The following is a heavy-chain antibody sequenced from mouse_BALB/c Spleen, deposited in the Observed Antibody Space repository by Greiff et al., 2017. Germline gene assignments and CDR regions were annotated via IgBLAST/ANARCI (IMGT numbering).Heavy chain of an antibody. CDR2: ISYSGST. CDR1: GDSITSGY. CDR3: ARRAMMVTTVYWYFDV. D-gene: IGHD2-3*01. Sequence: EVQLQESGPSLVKPSQTLSLTCSVTGDSITSGYWNWIRKFPGNKLEYMGYISYSGSTYYNPSLKSRISITRDTSKNQYYLQLNSVTTEDTATYYCARRAMMVTTVYWYFDVWGAGTTVTVSS. V-gene: IGHV3-8*02. J-gene: IGHJ1*01.